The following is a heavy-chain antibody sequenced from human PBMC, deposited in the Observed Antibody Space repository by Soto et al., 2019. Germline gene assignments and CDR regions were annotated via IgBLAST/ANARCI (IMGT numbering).Heavy chain of an antibody. V-gene: IGHV3-30-3*01. Sequence: QVQLVESGGGVVQPGRSLRLSCAASGFTFSSYAMHWVRQAPGKGLEWVAVISYDGSNKYYADSVKRRFTISRDNSNHTLNLHMNSLRAEDQAVYYCERGRYSSSTGSFDWFDPWGQGTLVTVSS. CDR2: ISYDGSNK. D-gene: IGHD6-6*01. J-gene: IGHJ5*02. CDR3: ERGRYSSSTGSFDWFDP. CDR1: GFTFSSYA.